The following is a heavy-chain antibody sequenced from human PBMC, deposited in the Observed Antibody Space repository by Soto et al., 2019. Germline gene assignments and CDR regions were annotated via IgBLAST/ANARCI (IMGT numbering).Heavy chain of an antibody. Sequence: SETLSLTCTVSGGSISNGGYYWSWIRQPPGKGLEWIGYIYYSGSTYYNPSLKSRVTISVDTSKNQFSLKLSSVTAADTAVYYCARFLNYGSGFPATDYWGQGTLVTVSS. CDR2: IYYSGST. V-gene: IGHV4-31*03. D-gene: IGHD3-10*01. J-gene: IGHJ4*02. CDR1: GGSISNGGYY. CDR3: ARFLNYGSGFPATDY.